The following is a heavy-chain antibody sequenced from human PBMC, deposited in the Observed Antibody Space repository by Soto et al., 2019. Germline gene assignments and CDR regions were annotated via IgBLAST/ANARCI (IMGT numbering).Heavy chain of an antibody. J-gene: IGHJ4*02. CDR1: GGSFSGYY. CDR2: INHSGST. CDR3: ARSPSEDSYYDILTGSDTDSDY. Sequence: SETLSLTCAVYGGSFSGYYWSWIRQPPGKGLEWIGEINHSGSTNYNPSLKSRVTISVDTSKNQFSLNLSSVTAADTAVYYCARSPSEDSYYDILTGSDTDSDYWGQGTLVTVSS. D-gene: IGHD3-9*01. V-gene: IGHV4-34*01.